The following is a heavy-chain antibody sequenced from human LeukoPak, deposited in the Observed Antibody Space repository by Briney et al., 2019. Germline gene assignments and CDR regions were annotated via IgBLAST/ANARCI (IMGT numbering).Heavy chain of an antibody. Sequence: KASETLSLTCTVSGGSISSYYWSWIRQAPGKGLEWIGYIYYSGSTNYNPSLKSRVPISVDTSKHQFSLKLSSVTAADTAVYYCARAMGIAAAGPLNWFDPWGQGTLVTVSS. D-gene: IGHD6-13*01. CDR3: ARAMGIAAAGPLNWFDP. CDR1: GGSISSYY. CDR2: IYYSGST. V-gene: IGHV4-59*01. J-gene: IGHJ5*02.